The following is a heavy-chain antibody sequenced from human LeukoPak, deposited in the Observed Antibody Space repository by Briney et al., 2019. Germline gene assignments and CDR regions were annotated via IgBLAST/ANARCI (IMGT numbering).Heavy chain of an antibody. CDR2: IWYDGSNR. J-gene: IGHJ4*02. CDR3: ARDPSGGRYFDMNFDY. D-gene: IGHD3-9*01. V-gene: IGHV3-33*01. CDR1: GSTFSSYG. Sequence: GGSLRLSCAASGSTFSSYGMHWVRQAPGKGLEWVAVIWYDGSNRYHTDSVKGRFTISRDNSKNTLYLQMNSLRAEDTAVYYCARDPSGGRYFDMNFDYWGQGTLVTVSS.